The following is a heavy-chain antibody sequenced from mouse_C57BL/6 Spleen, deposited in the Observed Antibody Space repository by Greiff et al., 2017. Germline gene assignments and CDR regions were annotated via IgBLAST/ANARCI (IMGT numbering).Heavy chain of an antibody. D-gene: IGHD2-3*01. CDR2: IHPNSGST. J-gene: IGHJ4*01. CDR1: GYTFTSYW. Sequence: VQLQQPGAELVKPGASVKLSCKASGYTFTSYWMHWVKQRPGQGLEWIGMIHPNSGSTNYNEKFKSKATLTVDKSSSTAYMQLSRLTSEDAAVYYCADGFAYAMDDWGQGTSVTVSS. CDR3: ADGFAYAMDD. V-gene: IGHV1-64*01.